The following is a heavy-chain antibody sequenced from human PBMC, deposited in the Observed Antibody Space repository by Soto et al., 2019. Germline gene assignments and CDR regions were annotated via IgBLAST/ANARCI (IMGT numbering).Heavy chain of an antibody. CDR1: GFTFSSYA. CDR3: AKDLGGGFGELLA. D-gene: IGHD3-10*01. CDR2: ISGSGGST. V-gene: IGHV3-23*01. Sequence: EVQLLESGGGLVQPGGSLRLSWAASGFTFSSYAMSWVRQAPGKGLEWVSGISGSGGSTSYADSVKGRFPISRDNSKNTPYLQMNSLRVEDTAVYYWAKDLGGGFGELLAWGQGTLVTVSS. J-gene: IGHJ5*02.